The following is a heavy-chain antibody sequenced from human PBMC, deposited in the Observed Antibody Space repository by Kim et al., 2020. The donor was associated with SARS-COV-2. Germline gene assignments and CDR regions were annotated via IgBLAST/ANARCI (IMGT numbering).Heavy chain of an antibody. CDR1: GGSISSSSYY. CDR2: IYYSGST. V-gene: IGHV4-39*01. D-gene: IGHD6-19*01. J-gene: IGHJ4*02. CDR3: ARQDSSGWSGYFDY. Sequence: SETLSLTCTVSGGSISSSSYYWGWIRQPPGKGLEWIGSIYYSGSTYYNPSLKSRVTISVDTSKNQFSLKLSSVTAADTAVYYCARQDSSGWSGYFDYWGQGTLVTVSS.